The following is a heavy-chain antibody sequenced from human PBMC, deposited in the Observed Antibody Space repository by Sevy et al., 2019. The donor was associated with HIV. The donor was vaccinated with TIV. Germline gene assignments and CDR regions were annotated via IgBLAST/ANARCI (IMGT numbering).Heavy chain of an antibody. CDR2: ISSSGTNK. CDR1: GFPFSSYE. V-gene: IGHV3-48*03. J-gene: IGHJ4*02. CDR3: ARDLPPSATTVAHFDY. D-gene: IGHD4-17*01. Sequence: GGSLRLSCAASGFPFSSYEMNWFRQAPGKGLEWVSYISSSGTNKYYSDSVRGRFTISRDNAKNSVYLQMNSLRAEDTALYDCARDLPPSATTVAHFDYWGQRTLVTVSS.